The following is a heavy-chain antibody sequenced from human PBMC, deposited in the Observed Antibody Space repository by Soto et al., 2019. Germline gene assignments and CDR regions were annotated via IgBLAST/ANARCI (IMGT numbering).Heavy chain of an antibody. Sequence: PGGSLRLSCAASGFTVSSNYMSWVRQAPGKGLEWVSVIYSGGSTYYADSVKGRFTISRDNSKNTLYLQMNSLRAEDTAVYYCARDLRPELPRRFNYGMDVWGQGTTVTVS. CDR1: GFTVSSNY. V-gene: IGHV3-53*01. D-gene: IGHD1-26*01. CDR3: ARDLRPELPRRFNYGMDV. CDR2: IYSGGST. J-gene: IGHJ6*02.